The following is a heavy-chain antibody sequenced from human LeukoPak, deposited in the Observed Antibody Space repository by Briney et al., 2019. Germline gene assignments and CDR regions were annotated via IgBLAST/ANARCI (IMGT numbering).Heavy chain of an antibody. Sequence: ASVKVSCKVSGYTLTELSMHWVRQAPGKGLEWMGGFDPEDGETIYAQTFQGRVTMTEDTSTDTAYMELSSLRSEDTAVYYCATPISGGSYFDYWGQGTLVTVSS. CDR1: GYTLTELS. D-gene: IGHD2-15*01. CDR2: FDPEDGET. J-gene: IGHJ4*02. CDR3: ATPISGGSYFDY. V-gene: IGHV1-24*01.